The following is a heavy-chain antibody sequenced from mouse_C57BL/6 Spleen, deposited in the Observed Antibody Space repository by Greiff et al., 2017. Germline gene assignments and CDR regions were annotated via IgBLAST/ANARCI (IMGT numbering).Heavy chain of an antibody. CDR3: ARHSHYYGSSLYAMDY. Sequence: EVQLQQSGPELVKPGASVKMSCKASGYTFTDYNMHWVKQSHGKSLEWIGYINPNNGGTSYNQKFKGKATLTVNKSSSTAYMELRSLTSEDSAVYYCARHSHYYGSSLYAMDYWGQGTSVTVSS. CDR2: INPNNGGT. V-gene: IGHV1-22*01. CDR1: GYTFTDYN. D-gene: IGHD1-1*01. J-gene: IGHJ4*01.